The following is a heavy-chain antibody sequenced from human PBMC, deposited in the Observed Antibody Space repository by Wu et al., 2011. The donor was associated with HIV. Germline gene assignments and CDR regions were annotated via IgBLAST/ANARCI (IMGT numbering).Heavy chain of an antibody. Sequence: GAITDYADSVRGRFTISRDNSKDSLYLQMNSLRDADTALYYCAKGYSYESSGPRQPHFDSWGQGTLVTVSS. CDR3: AKGYSYESSGPRQPHFDS. D-gene: IGHD3-22*01. J-gene: IGHJ4*02. V-gene: IGHV3-43D*04. CDR2: GAIT.